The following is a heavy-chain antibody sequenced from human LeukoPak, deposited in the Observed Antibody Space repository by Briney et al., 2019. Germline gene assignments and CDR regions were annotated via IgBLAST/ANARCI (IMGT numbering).Heavy chain of an antibody. CDR2: IASDGSAI. Sequence: GGSLRLSCAASGFTFSSYEMNWVRQAPGRGLEWLSYIASDGSAIYYADSVKGRFTISRDNAENSLFLHMNSLRAEDTAVYYCAKDPRVGSRVATPCHWGQGTLVTVSS. J-gene: IGHJ4*02. CDR1: GFTFSSYE. V-gene: IGHV3-48*03. CDR3: AKDPRVGSRVATPCH. D-gene: IGHD5-24*01.